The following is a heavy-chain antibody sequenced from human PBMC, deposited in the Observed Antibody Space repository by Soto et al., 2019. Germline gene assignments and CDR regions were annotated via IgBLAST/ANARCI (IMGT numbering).Heavy chain of an antibody. CDR3: ARSGRLNCSSTSCYHFDY. V-gene: IGHV1-18*01. CDR2: ISAYNGNT. CDR1: GYTFTSYG. J-gene: IGHJ4*02. Sequence: ASVKVSCKASGYTFTSYGISWVRQAPGQGLEWMGWISAYNGNTNYAQKLQGRVTMTTDTSTSTAYMELRSLRSEDTAVYYCARSGRLNCSSTSCYHFDYWGQGTLVTVSS. D-gene: IGHD2-2*01.